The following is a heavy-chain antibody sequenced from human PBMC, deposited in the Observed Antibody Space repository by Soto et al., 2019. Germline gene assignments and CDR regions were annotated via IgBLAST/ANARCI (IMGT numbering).Heavy chain of an antibody. CDR1: GSSVSSNIAA. CDR2: TYYRSKWYN. Sequence: SQTLSLTCVFSGSSVSSNIAAWNCTRQSPSRGLEWLGRTYYRSKWYNDYAVSVKSRITINPDTSENQFSLQLNSVTPEDTAVYYCAKTRAPPNFDYWGQGTLVTVSS. V-gene: IGHV6-1*01. CDR3: AKTRAPPNFDY. J-gene: IGHJ4*02. D-gene: IGHD1-26*01.